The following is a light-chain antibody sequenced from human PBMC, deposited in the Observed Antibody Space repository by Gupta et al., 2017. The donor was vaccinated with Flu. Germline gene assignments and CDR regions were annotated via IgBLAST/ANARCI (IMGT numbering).Light chain of an antibody. CDR2: EVS. V-gene: IGLV2-8*01. J-gene: IGLJ1*01. CDR3: SSYAGSITPYV. CDR1: NSDVGGYNY. Sequence: QSALTQPPSASGSLGQSVTISCTGTNSDVGGYNYVSWYQQHPDKAPKLMIYEVSKRPSGVPDRFSGSKSGNTASLTVSGLQAEDEADYYCSSYAGSITPYVFGTGTKVTVL.